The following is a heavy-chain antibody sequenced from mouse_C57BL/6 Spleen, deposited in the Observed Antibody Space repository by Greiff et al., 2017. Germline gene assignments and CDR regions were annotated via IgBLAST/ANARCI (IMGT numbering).Heavy chain of an antibody. V-gene: IGHV1-55*01. CDR1: GYTFTSYW. J-gene: IGHJ1*03. Sequence: VQLQQPGAELVKPGASVKMSCKASGYTFTSYWITWVKQRPGQGLEWIGDIYPGSGSTNYNEKFKSKATLTVDTSSSTAYMQLSSLTSEDSAVYYCARRGSSYEGWYFDVWGTGTTVTVSS. CDR2: IYPGSGST. D-gene: IGHD1-1*01. CDR3: ARRGSSYEGWYFDV.